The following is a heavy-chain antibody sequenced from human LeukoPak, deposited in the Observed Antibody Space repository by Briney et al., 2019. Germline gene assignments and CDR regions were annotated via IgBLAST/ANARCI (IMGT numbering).Heavy chain of an antibody. CDR2: INTDGSST. CDR3: ATYGLVQGANDY. Sequence: GGSLRLSCAASGFTFSSYWMHWVRQAPGKGLVWVSRINTDGSSTSYADSVKGRFTISRDNAKNSLSLQMNGLRAEDTAIYYCATYGLVQGANDYWGQGTLVTVSS. CDR1: GFTFSSYW. J-gene: IGHJ4*02. V-gene: IGHV3-74*01. D-gene: IGHD4/OR15-4a*01.